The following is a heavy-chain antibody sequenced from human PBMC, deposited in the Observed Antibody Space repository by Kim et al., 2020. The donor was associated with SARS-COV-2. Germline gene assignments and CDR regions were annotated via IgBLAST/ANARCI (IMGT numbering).Heavy chain of an antibody. CDR1: GGSFSGYY. Sequence: SETLSLTCAVYGGSFSGYYWSWIRQPPGKGLEWIGEINHSGSTNYNPSLKSRVTISVDTSKNQFSLKLSSVTAADTAVYYCARGLWGAWSGSPYYYYYGMDVWGQGTTVTVSS. D-gene: IGHD3-3*01. J-gene: IGHJ6*02. CDR2: INHSGST. CDR3: ARGLWGAWSGSPYYYYYGMDV. V-gene: IGHV4-34*01.